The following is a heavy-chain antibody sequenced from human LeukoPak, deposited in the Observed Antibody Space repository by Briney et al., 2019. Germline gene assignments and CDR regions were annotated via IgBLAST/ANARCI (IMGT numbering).Heavy chain of an antibody. CDR1: GYSFTNYR. D-gene: IGHD3-22*01. V-gene: IGHV5-10-1*01. J-gene: IGHJ4*02. Sequence: GESLKISCKGSGYSFTNYRISWVRQMPGKGLEWMGRIDPSDSYTTYSPSFQGHVTISADKSISTAYLHWSSLKASDTAMYYCARRTPDSSGYYYFDYWGQGTLVTVSS. CDR3: ARRTPDSSGYYYFDY. CDR2: IDPSDSYT.